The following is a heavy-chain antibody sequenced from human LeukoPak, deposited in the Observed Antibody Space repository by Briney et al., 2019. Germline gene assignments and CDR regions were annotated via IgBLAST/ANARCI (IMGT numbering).Heavy chain of an antibody. D-gene: IGHD1-14*01. CDR2: ISSSSSYI. Sequence: GGSLRLSCAASGFTFSSYSMNWVRQAPGKGLEWVSSISSSSSYIYYADSVKGRFTISRDNAKNSLYLQMNSLRAEDTAAYYCARDITGFTGYWGQGTMVTVSS. CDR3: ARDITGFTGY. J-gene: IGHJ4*02. CDR1: GFTFSSYS. V-gene: IGHV3-21*01.